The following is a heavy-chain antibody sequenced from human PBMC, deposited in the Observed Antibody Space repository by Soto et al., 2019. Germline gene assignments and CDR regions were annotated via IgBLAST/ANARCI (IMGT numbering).Heavy chain of an antibody. CDR1: GFTFSSYA. CDR3: ASPAPYDSSGCGLDY. V-gene: IGHV3-30-3*01. Sequence: QVQLVESGGGVVQPGRSLRLSCAASGFTFSSYAMHWVRQAPGKGLEWVAVISYDGSNKYYADSVKGRFTISRDNSKNTLYLQMNSLRAEDTAVYYCASPAPYDSSGCGLDYWGQGTLVTVSS. D-gene: IGHD3-22*01. CDR2: ISYDGSNK. J-gene: IGHJ4*02.